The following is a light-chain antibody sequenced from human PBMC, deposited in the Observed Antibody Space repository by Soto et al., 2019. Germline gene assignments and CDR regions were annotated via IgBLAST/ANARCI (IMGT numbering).Light chain of an antibody. V-gene: IGKV3-15*01. CDR3: HQYSNWPPWT. CDR1: QSLLHSNGDN. CDR2: RAS. Sequence: VMTQSPLSLPVTPGEPASISCRSSQSLLHSNGDNLAWYQQKPGQAPRLLIYRASTRATGVPARFSASGSGTEFTLTISSLQSEDSAVYYCHQYSNWPPWTFGPRTKVDIK. J-gene: IGKJ1*01.